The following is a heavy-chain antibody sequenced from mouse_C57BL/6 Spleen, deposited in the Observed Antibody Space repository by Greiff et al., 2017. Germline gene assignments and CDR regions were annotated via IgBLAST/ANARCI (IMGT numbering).Heavy chain of an antibody. CDR2: INPSSGYT. J-gene: IGHJ4*01. V-gene: IGHV1-4*01. CDR3: ATADSYAMDY. CDR1: GYTFTSYT. Sequence: QVQLQQSGAELARPGASVKMSCKASGYTFTSYTMHWVKQRPGQGLEWIGYINPSSGYTKYNQKFKDKATLTADKSSSTAYMLLSSLTSEDSAVYYCATADSYAMDYWGQGTSVTVSS.